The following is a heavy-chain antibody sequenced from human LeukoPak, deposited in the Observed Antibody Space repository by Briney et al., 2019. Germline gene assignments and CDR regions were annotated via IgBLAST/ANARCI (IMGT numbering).Heavy chain of an antibody. J-gene: IGHJ5*02. CDR1: GFTFSSYE. CDR2: ISSSGTTI. CDR3: ARVGVVVAATGNLWFDP. Sequence: PGGSLRLSCAASGFTFSSYEMNWVRQAPGKGLEWVSYISSSGTTIYYADSVKGRFTISRDNAKNSLYLQMNCLRAEDTADYCARVGVVVAATGNLWFDPWGQGTLVTVSS. D-gene: IGHD2-15*01. V-gene: IGHV3-48*03.